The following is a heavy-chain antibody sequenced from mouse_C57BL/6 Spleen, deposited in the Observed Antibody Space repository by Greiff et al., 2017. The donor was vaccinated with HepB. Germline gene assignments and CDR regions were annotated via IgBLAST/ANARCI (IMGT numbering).Heavy chain of an antibody. CDR3: ARRTAQAKIYAMDY. J-gene: IGHJ4*01. Sequence: QVHVKQSGAELVKPGASVKISCKASGYAFSSYWMNWVKQRPGKGLEWIGQIYPGDGDTNYNGKFKGKATLTADKSSSTAYMQLSSLTSEDSAVYFCARRTAQAKIYAMDYWGQGTSVTVSS. D-gene: IGHD3-2*02. CDR1: GYAFSSYW. V-gene: IGHV1-80*01. CDR2: IYPGDGDT.